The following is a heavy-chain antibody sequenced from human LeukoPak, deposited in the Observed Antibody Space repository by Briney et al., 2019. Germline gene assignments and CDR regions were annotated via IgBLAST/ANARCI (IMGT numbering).Heavy chain of an antibody. Sequence: PGGSLRLSCAASGFTFSSYWMNWVRQAPGKGLEWVANIKEDGSEKYYVDSVKGRFTISRDSAKNSLYLQMNSLRAEDTAVYYCATGKYSHAYWGQGTMVTVSS. CDR2: IKEDGSEK. V-gene: IGHV3-7*05. J-gene: IGHJ3*01. CDR1: GFTFSSYW. CDR3: ATGKYSHAY. D-gene: IGHD5-18*01.